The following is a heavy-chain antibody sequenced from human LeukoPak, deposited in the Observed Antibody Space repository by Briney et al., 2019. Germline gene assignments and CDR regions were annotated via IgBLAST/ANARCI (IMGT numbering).Heavy chain of an antibody. CDR1: GFTFSSYG. V-gene: IGHV3-33*01. CDR3: ARDDALGDNALDI. CDR2: ILNNGSQE. D-gene: IGHD3-16*01. J-gene: IGHJ3*02. Sequence: PGRSLRLSCAASGFTFSSYGMHWVRQAPGKGLEWVAVILNNGSQEKYADSVKGRFTISRDNSKNTLFLQMNSLRAEDTAVYYCARDDALGDNALDIWGQGTTVTVSS.